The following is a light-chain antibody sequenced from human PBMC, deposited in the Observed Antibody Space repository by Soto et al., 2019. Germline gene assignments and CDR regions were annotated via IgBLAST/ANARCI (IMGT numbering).Light chain of an antibody. J-gene: IGKJ1*01. CDR1: QSVSSY. CDR2: AAS. CDR3: QQYGSSGT. Sequence: EIVLTQSPATLSLTPGERAILSCRASQSVSSYLAWYQQKPGQAPRLLIYAASNRATGIPDRFSGSGSGTDFTLTISRLEPEDFAVYYCQQYGSSGTFGQGTKVDIK. V-gene: IGKV3-20*01.